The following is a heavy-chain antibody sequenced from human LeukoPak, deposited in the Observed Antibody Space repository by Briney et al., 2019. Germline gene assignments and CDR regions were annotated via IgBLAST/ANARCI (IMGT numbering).Heavy chain of an antibody. D-gene: IGHD3-3*01. Sequence: ASVKVSCKASGYTFTGYYMHWVRQAPGQGLEWMGWINPNSGGTNYAQKFQGRVTMTRDTSVSTAYMELSRLRSDDTAVYYCARVPSPYDFWSGTEDYWGQGTLVTVSS. CDR3: ARVPSPYDFWSGTEDY. CDR2: INPNSGGT. CDR1: GYTFTGYY. V-gene: IGHV1-2*02. J-gene: IGHJ4*02.